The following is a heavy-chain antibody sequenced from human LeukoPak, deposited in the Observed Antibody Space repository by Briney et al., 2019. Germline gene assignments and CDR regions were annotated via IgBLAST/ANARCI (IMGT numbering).Heavy chain of an antibody. D-gene: IGHD3-3*01. CDR3: ASSTVYDFWSGYRRPYHGY. CDR1: GGTSSSYA. CDR2: IIPILGIA. V-gene: IGHV1-69*04. J-gene: IGHJ4*02. Sequence: SVKVSCKASGGTSSSYAISWVRQAPGQGLEWMGRIIPILGIANYAQKFQGRVTITADKSTSTAYMELSSLRSEDTAVYYCASSTVYDFWSGYRRPYHGYWGQGTLVTVSS.